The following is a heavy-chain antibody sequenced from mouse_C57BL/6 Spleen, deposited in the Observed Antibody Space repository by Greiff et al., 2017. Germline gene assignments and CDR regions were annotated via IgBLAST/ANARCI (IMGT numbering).Heavy chain of an antibody. Sequence: QVQLQQSGPGLVQPSQSLSITCTVSGFSLTSYGVHWVRQSPGKGLEWLGVIWSGGSTAYNAAFISRLSISKDNSKSQVFFKMNSLQADDTAIYYCARKGGIYYGYGGAMDDWGQGTSVTVSS. CDR3: ARKGGIYYGYGGAMDD. V-gene: IGHV2-2*01. D-gene: IGHD2-2*01. CDR2: IWSGGST. CDR1: GFSLTSYG. J-gene: IGHJ4*01.